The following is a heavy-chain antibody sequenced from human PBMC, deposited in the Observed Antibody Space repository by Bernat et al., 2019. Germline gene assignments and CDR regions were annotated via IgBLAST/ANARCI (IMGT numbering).Heavy chain of an antibody. D-gene: IGHD4-17*01. J-gene: IGHJ3*01. CDR2: IRGSSDST. CDR1: GFTFDSYG. Sequence: EVQLLESGGGLVQPGGSLRLSCAAPGFTFDSYGMSQVRQAPGKGLEWVSAIRGSSDSTYYADSVKGRFTISSDTSKNTLYLQMSSLRGEDTAVYYCAKEDGRRLPNAFDFWGQGTMVTVSS. CDR3: AKEDGRRLPNAFDF. V-gene: IGHV3-23*01.